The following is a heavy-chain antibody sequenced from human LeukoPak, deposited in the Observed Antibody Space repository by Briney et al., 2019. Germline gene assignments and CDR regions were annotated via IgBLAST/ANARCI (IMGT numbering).Heavy chain of an antibody. Sequence: SQTLSLTCTVSGGSISSGSYYWSWIRQPAGKGLEWTGRIYTSGSTNYNPSLKSRVTISVDTSKNQFSLKLSSVTAADTAVYYCARDVIGGLDYWGQGTLVTVSS. V-gene: IGHV4-61*02. CDR1: GGSISSGSYY. CDR3: ARDVIGGLDY. J-gene: IGHJ4*02. D-gene: IGHD3-16*01. CDR2: IYTSGST.